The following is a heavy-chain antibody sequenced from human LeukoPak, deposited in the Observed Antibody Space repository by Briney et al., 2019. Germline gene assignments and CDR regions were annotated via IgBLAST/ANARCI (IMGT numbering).Heavy chain of an antibody. Sequence: GGTLRLSCAASGFTFSSYGMSWVRQAPGKGLEWVSAISGSGGSTYYADSVKGRFTISRDNSKNTLYLQMNSLRDEDTAVYYCAKATSPVYSRNWFDPWGQGTLVTVSS. CDR2: ISGSGGST. V-gene: IGHV3-23*01. CDR3: AKATSPVYSRNWFDP. D-gene: IGHD6-13*01. CDR1: GFTFSSYG. J-gene: IGHJ5*02.